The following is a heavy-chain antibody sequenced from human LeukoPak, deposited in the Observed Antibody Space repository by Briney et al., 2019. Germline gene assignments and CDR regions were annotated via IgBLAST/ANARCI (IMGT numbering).Heavy chain of an antibody. D-gene: IGHD3-22*01. V-gene: IGHV3-30*18. Sequence: GGSLRLSCAASGFTFGSYGMHWVRQAPGKGLEWVAVISYDGSNKYYADSVKGRFTISRDNSKNTLYLQMNSLRAEDTAVYYCAKDSYYDSSGYSLDYWGQGTLVTVSS. CDR3: AKDSYYDSSGYSLDY. J-gene: IGHJ4*02. CDR1: GFTFGSYG. CDR2: ISYDGSNK.